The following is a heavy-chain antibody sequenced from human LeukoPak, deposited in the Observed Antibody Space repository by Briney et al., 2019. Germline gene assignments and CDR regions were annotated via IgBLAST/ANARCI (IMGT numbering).Heavy chain of an antibody. Sequence: GGSLRLSCTGSGFTLADYYMTWFRQAPGKGLEWVGFIRSRASGGTTDYAASVKNRFTISRDDSKSIVYLQMDSLETEDTAVYYCTRVGTSATYVYWGQGTLVTVSS. J-gene: IGHJ4*02. D-gene: IGHD1-26*01. V-gene: IGHV3-49*03. CDR3: TRVGTSATYVY. CDR1: GFTLADYY. CDR2: IRSRASGGTT.